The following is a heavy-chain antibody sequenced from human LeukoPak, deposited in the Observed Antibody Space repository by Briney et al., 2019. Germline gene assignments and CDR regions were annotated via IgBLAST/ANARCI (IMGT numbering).Heavy chain of an antibody. CDR1: GYTFTSYG. CDR3: ARDDWNYDFWCGYYGSPNWFDP. D-gene: IGHD3-3*01. CDR2: ISAYNGNT. Sequence: ASVKVSCKASGYTFTSYGISWVRQAPGQGLEWMEWISAYNGNTNYAQKLQGRVTMTTDTSTSTAYMELRSLRSDDTAVYYCARDDWNYDFWCGYYGSPNWFDPWGQGTLVTVSS. J-gene: IGHJ5*02. V-gene: IGHV1-18*01.